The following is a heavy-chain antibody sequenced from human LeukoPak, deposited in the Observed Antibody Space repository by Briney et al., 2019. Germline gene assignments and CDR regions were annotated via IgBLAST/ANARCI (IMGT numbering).Heavy chain of an antibody. J-gene: IGHJ2*01. V-gene: IGHV3-23*01. Sequence: GGSLRLSCAASGFTFSTYAMTWVRQAPGKGLEWVSSIYIDGATYYAESVKGRFTISRDNSKNTLYLQMNSLRAEDTAIYYCAKSVPYWYLDLWGRGTLITVSS. CDR3: AKSVPYWYLDL. CDR2: IYIDGAT. CDR1: GFTFSTYA.